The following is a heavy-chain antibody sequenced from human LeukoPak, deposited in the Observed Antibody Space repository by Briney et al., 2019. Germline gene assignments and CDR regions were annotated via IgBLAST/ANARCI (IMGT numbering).Heavy chain of an antibody. CDR3: AKVGYSSSWPPYYFDY. CDR2: IRYDGSNK. Sequence: GGSLRLSCAASGFTFSSYGMHWVRQAPGKGLEWVAFIRYDGSNKYYADSVKGRFTISRDNSKNTLYLQMNSLRAEDTAVYYCAKVGYSSSWPPYYFDYWGQGTLVTVSS. CDR1: GFTFSSYG. J-gene: IGHJ4*02. D-gene: IGHD6-13*01. V-gene: IGHV3-30*02.